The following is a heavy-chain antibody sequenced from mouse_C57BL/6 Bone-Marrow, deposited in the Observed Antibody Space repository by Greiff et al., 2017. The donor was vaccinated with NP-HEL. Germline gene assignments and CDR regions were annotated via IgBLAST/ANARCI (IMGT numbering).Heavy chain of an antibody. CDR3: ARGEDYDEEY. D-gene: IGHD2-4*01. V-gene: IGHV1-59*01. Sequence: QVQLQQPGAELVRPGPSVKLSCKASGYTFTSYWMHWVKQRPGQGLEWIGVIDPSDSYTNYNQKFKGRATLTVDTASSTAYMQLSSLTSEDSEVYYCARGEDYDEEYWGQGTTLTVSS. CDR2: IDPSDSYT. J-gene: IGHJ2*01. CDR1: GYTFTSYW.